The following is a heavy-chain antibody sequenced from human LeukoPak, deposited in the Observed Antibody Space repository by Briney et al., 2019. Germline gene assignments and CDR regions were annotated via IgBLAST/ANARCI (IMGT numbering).Heavy chain of an antibody. J-gene: IGHJ4*02. D-gene: IGHD2-2*01. CDR3: ARRTYCSSTSCSNAQTNFDY. CDR2: INPSGGST. Sequence: GASVKVSCKASGYTFTSYYMHWVRQAPGQGLEWMGVINPSGGSTSYAQKFQGRVTMTRDTSTSTVYMELSSLSSEDPAVYYCARRTYCSSTSCSNAQTNFDYWGQGTLVTVSS. V-gene: IGHV1-46*01. CDR1: GYTFTSYY.